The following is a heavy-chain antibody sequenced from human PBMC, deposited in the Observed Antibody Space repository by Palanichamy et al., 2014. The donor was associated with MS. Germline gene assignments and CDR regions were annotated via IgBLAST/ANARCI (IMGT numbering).Heavy chain of an antibody. J-gene: IGHJ6*02. V-gene: IGHV3-23*01. D-gene: IGHD1-1*01. CDR3: AKCKAGINHYWQGLDV. CDR1: GFTFSSYA. Sequence: EVQLLESGGGLVQPGGSPRLSCAASGFTFSSYAITWVRQAPGKGLEWVSGISGDGGATFYADSVKGRFTITRDNSKDTLYLQMDGLTDEDTALYYCAKCKAGINHYWQGLDVWDQGTTVTVSS. CDR2: ISGDGGAT.